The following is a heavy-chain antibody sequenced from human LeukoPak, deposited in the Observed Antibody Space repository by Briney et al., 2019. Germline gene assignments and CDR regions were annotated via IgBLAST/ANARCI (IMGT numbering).Heavy chain of an antibody. CDR2: ISGSGGST. V-gene: IGHV3-23*01. Sequence: GGSLRLSCAASGFTFSSYAMSWVRQAPGRGLEWVSAISGSGGSTYYADSVKGRFTISRDNSKNTLYLQMNSLRAEDTAVYYCAKSDPYDFWSGLIRNWGQGTLVTVSS. CDR3: AKSDPYDFWSGLIRN. J-gene: IGHJ4*02. D-gene: IGHD3-3*01. CDR1: GFTFSSYA.